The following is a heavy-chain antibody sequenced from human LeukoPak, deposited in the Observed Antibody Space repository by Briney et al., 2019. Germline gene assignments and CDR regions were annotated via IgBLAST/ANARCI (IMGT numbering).Heavy chain of an antibody. CDR2: INHSGST. J-gene: IGHJ6*02. CDR1: GGSFSGYY. CDR3: ARGRNAAGGYYYYYGMDV. Sequence: SETLSLTCAVYGGSFSGYYWSWIRQPPGKGLEWIGEINHSGSTNYSPSLKSRVTISVDTSKNQFSLKLSSVTAADTAVYYCARGRNAAGGYYYYYGMDVWGQGTTVTVSS. D-gene: IGHD6-13*01. V-gene: IGHV4-34*01.